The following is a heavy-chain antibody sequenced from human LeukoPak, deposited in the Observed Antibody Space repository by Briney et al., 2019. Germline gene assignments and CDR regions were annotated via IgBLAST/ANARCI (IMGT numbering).Heavy chain of an antibody. D-gene: IGHD3-3*01. J-gene: IGHJ3*02. CDR2: IKQDGSDK. CDR1: GFTFSSYW. Sequence: GGSLRLSCAASGFTFSSYWMSWVRQTPGKGLEWVANIKQDGSDKYYVDSVKGRFTISRDNAKNSLYLQMNSLRAEDTAVYYCAREDRSYYDFWSALGAFDIWGQGTMVTVSS. CDR3: AREDRSYYDFWSALGAFDI. V-gene: IGHV3-7*01.